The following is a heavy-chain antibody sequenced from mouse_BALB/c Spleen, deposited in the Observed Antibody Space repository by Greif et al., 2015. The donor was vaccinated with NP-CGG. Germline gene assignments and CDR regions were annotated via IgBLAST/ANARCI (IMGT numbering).Heavy chain of an antibody. Sequence: VQLKQSGAEPVKPGASVKLSCTASGFNIKDTYMHWVKQRPEQGLEWIGRIDPANGNTKYDPKFQGKATITADTSSNTAYLQLSSLTSEDTAVYYCARSGYYGSSYWYFDVWGAGTTVTVSS. D-gene: IGHD1-1*01. CDR1: GFNIKDTY. CDR2: IDPANGNT. CDR3: ARSGYYGSSYWYFDV. J-gene: IGHJ1*01. V-gene: IGHV14-3*02.